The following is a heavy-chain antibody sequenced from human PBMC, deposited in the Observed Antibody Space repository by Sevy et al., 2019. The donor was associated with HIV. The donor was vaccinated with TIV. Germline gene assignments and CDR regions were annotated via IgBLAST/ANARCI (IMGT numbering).Heavy chain of an antibody. CDR3: ARDRNNYDSSGYPKGIDV. CDR2: SSAYNGTT. Sequence: ASVKVSCKASGYTFTRYGISWVRQAPGQGLEWMGWSSAYNGTTNYAQMLQGRVTMTTDTSTSTAYMELRRLRSDDTAVYYCARDRNNYDSSGYPKGIDVWGHGTTVTVSS. V-gene: IGHV1-18*01. D-gene: IGHD3-22*01. J-gene: IGHJ6*02. CDR1: GYTFTRYG.